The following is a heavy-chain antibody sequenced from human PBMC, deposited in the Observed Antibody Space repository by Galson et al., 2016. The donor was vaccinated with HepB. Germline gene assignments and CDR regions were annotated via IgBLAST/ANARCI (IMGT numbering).Heavy chain of an antibody. Sequence: SLRLSCAASGFTFSSYWMSWVRQAPGKGLEWVANIKEDGSEKYYVDFVKDRFTLSRDNAKSSLYLQMNSLKVEDTAVYYCARALVGAPNWFDPWGQGTQVTVSS. V-gene: IGHV3-7*03. J-gene: IGHJ5*02. CDR2: IKEDGSEK. CDR1: GFTFSSYW. D-gene: IGHD1-26*01. CDR3: ARALVGAPNWFDP.